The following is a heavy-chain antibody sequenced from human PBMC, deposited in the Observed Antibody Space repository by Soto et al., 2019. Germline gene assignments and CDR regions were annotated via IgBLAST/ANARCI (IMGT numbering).Heavy chain of an antibody. Sequence: QVPLVQSGAEVKKPGSSVTDSCKASGGTFSSYAIHWVRQAPGQGLEWMGGIIPMYGPAKYAQRFQGRVTITADESTTTVYMERTSLTSQDTAVYYCARVTSMVRGVIDNWFDPWGHGTLVTVSS. CDR1: GGTFSSYA. CDR3: ARVTSMVRGVIDNWFDP. V-gene: IGHV1-69*01. J-gene: IGHJ5*02. CDR2: IIPMYGPA. D-gene: IGHD3-10*01.